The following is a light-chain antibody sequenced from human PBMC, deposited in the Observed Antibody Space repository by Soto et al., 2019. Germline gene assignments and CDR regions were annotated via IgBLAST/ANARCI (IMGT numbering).Light chain of an antibody. J-gene: IGLJ2*01. CDR2: EGS. V-gene: IGLV2-14*01. Sequence: QSALTQPASVSGSPGQSITISCTGTTSDVGGYNYVSWYQQHPGRAPKLIIYEGSNRPSGVSNRFSGSKSGNTASLAISGVQAEDEDAYYCSAYTAGDTIVVFGGGTKLTVL. CDR1: TSDVGGYNY. CDR3: SAYTAGDTIVV.